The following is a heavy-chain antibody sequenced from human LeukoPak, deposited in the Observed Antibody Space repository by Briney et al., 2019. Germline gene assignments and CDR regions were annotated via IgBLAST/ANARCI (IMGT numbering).Heavy chain of an antibody. J-gene: IGHJ6*03. CDR1: GFTFSSYW. CDR2: INTDGSST. Sequence: PGGSLRLSCAASGFTFSSYWMHWVRQAPGKGLVWVSRINTDGSSTSYADSVKGRFTISRDNAKNTLYLQMNSLRAEDTAVYYCAREERGIVATDMDVWGKGTTVTVSS. CDR3: AREERGIVATDMDV. D-gene: IGHD5-12*01. V-gene: IGHV3-74*01.